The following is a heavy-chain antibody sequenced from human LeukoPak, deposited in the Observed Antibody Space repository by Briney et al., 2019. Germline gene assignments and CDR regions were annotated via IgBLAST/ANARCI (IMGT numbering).Heavy chain of an antibody. V-gene: IGHV3-23*01. CDR1: GFTFSSYA. CDR2: ISGSGGST. Sequence: GGSLRLSCAASGFTFSSYAMSWVRQAPGKGLEWVSAISGSGGSTYYADSVKGRFTISRDNSKNTLYLQMNSLKAEDTAVYYCAKDRHDSSGYFGSGFDYWGQGTLVTVSS. D-gene: IGHD3-22*01. CDR3: AKDRHDSSGYFGSGFDY. J-gene: IGHJ4*02.